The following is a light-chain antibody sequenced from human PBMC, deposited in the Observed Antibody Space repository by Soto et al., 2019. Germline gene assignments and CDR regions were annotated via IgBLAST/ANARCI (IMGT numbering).Light chain of an antibody. J-gene: IGLJ2*01. CDR3: SSYSSSTTHVI. CDR2: DVS. V-gene: IGLV2-14*03. Sequence: QSALTQPASVSGSPGQSITISCTGTSSDVGGYNYVSWYQHHPGKAPKLMIYDVSSRPSGVSDRFSGSKSGNTASLTISGLLAEDEAGYYCSSYSSSTTHVIFGGGTKVTVL. CDR1: SSDVGGYNY.